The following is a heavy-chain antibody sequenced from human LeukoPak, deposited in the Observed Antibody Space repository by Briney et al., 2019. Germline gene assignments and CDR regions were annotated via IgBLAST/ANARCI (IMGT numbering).Heavy chain of an antibody. V-gene: IGHV4-4*07. CDR3: ARDNWNPHYYYYYMDV. CDR2: IYTSGST. J-gene: IGHJ6*03. D-gene: IGHD1-20*01. CDR1: GGSISSYY. Sequence: SETLSLTCTVSGGSISSYYWSWIRQPAGKGLEWIGRIYTSGSTNYNPSLKSRVTMSVDTSKNQFSLKLSSVTAADTAVYYCARDNWNPHYYYYYMDVWGKGTTVTVSS.